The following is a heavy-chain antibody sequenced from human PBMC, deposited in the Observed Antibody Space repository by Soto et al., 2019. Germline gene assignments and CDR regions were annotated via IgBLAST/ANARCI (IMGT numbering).Heavy chain of an antibody. V-gene: IGHV3-66*01. J-gene: IGHJ4*02. CDR3: DSAVAGTFH. CDR1: GFTVSSNY. Sequence: VGSLRLSCAASGFTVSSNYMSWVRQAPGKGLEWVSVIYSGGTTYYADSVKGRFTISRDNSKNTLYLQMNSLRAEDTAVYYCDSAVAGTFHWGQGTLVTVSS. CDR2: IYSGGTT. D-gene: IGHD6-19*01.